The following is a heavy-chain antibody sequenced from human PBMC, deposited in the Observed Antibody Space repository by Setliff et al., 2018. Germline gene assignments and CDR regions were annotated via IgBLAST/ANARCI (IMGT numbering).Heavy chain of an antibody. J-gene: IGHJ3*01. Sequence: ETLSLTCAFYGGSFSGYYWSWIRQPPGKGLERIGEINHSGSTNYNPPLKSRVTISVYTSKNQFSLTLSSVTAADTAVYYCARASSLTRKHLSFDLWGQGTMVTVSS. V-gene: IGHV4-34*01. CDR3: ARASSLTRKHLSFDL. CDR2: INHSGST. CDR1: GGSFSGYY. D-gene: IGHD3-9*01.